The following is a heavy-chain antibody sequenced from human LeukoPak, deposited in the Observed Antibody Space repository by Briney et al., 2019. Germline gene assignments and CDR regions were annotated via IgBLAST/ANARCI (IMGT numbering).Heavy chain of an antibody. CDR3: AKDYTTMGRGAGDY. J-gene: IGHJ4*02. CDR2: IIYSGGAT. D-gene: IGHD5-18*01. Sequence: GGSLRLSCAASGFTFSRSAMTWVRQGPGTGLEFVASIIYSGGATYYADSVKGRFTISRDNSKNTLYLQMNSLRAEDTALYYCAKDYTTMGRGAGDYWGQGTLVTVSS. V-gene: IGHV3-23*01. CDR1: GFTFSRSA.